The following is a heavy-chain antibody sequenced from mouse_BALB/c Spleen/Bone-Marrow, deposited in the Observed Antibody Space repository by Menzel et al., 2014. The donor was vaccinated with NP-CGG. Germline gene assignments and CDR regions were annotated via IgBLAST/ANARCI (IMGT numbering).Heavy chain of an antibody. V-gene: IGHV5-17*02. CDR1: GFTFSSFA. D-gene: IGHD1-1*01. Sequence: EVMLVESGGGLVQPGGSRKLSCAASGFTFSSFAMHWVRQAPEKGLEWVAYISSGSSTIYYADTVMGRFTISRDNPKNTLFLQMIRLRSEVTAMYSCARSGSSSGYFGYWGQGTTLTVSS. J-gene: IGHJ2*01. CDR2: ISSGSSTI. CDR3: ARSGSSSGYFGY.